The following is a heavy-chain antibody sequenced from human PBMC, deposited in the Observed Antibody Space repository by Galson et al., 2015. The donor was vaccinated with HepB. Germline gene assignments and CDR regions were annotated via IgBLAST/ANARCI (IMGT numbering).Heavy chain of an antibody. CDR1: GGTFSSYA. CDR2: IIPIFGTA. CDR3: ARAELPMHGGYSYGWGTIFDY. V-gene: IGHV1-69*13. D-gene: IGHD5-18*01. J-gene: IGHJ4*02. Sequence: SVKVSCKASGGTFSSYAISWVRQAPGQGLEWMGGIIPIFGTANYAQKFQGRVTITADESTSTAYMELSSLRSEDTAVYYCARAELPMHGGYSYGWGTIFDYWGQGTLVTVSS.